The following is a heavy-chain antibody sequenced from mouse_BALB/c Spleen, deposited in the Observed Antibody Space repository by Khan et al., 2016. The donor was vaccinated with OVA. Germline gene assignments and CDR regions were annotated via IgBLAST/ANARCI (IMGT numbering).Heavy chain of an antibody. CDR1: GFDFSRYW. V-gene: IGHV4-1*02. D-gene: IGHD2-14*01. CDR2: INPDSSTI. CDR3: ASPYRYDGSAWFAY. Sequence: EVQLVESGGGLVQPGGSLKLSCAASGFDFSRYWMSWVRQAPGKGLEWIGEINPDSSTINYTPSLKDKFIISRDNAKNTLYLQMSKVRSEDTALYYCASPYRYDGSAWFAYWGQGTLFTVSA. J-gene: IGHJ3*01.